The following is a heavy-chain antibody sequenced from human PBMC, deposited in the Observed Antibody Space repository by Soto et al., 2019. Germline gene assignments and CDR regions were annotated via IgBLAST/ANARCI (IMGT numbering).Heavy chain of an antibody. CDR2: ISSNGGST. Sequence: GGSLRLSCAASGFTFSSYAMHWVRQAPGKGLEYVSAISSNGGSTYYANSVKGRFTISRDNSKNTLYLQMGSLRAEDMAVYYCARRNLYEGYYFDYWGQGTLVTVSS. CDR1: GFTFSSYA. D-gene: IGHD5-12*01. CDR3: ARRNLYEGYYFDY. J-gene: IGHJ4*02. V-gene: IGHV3-64*01.